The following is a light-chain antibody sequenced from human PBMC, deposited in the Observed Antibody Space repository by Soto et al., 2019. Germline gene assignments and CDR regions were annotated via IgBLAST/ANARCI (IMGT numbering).Light chain of an antibody. CDR1: SSDVGGYNY. CDR3: SSYTTTNTRQVV. CDR2: DVT. Sequence: SVLTQPASVSGSPGQSITISCTGTSSDVGGYNYVSWYQQHPGKAPRFVIYDVTNRPSGVSNRFSGSKSGNTASLTISGLQAEEEADYYCSSYTTTNTRQVVFGTGTKVTVL. V-gene: IGLV2-14*01. J-gene: IGLJ1*01.